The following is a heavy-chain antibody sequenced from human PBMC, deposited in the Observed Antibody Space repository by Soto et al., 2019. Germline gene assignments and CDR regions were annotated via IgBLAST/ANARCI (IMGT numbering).Heavy chain of an antibody. CDR3: ARELPQRQGRNMDV. CDR1: GGSMTSGDQY. J-gene: IGHJ6*02. CDR2: INHRGSL. V-gene: IGHV4-31*03. D-gene: IGHD1-1*01. Sequence: SETLSLTCTVTGGSMTSGDQYWTWIRHRPGEGLEWFGYINHRGSLYYNPSLKSRVSMSVDTSKNQFSLNLSSVTAAYTAVYYCARELPQRQGRNMDVWGPGTTVTVSS.